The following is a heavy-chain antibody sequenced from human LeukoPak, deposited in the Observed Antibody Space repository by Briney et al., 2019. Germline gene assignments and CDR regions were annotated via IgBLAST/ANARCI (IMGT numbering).Heavy chain of an antibody. CDR2: ITSSGGTK. V-gene: IGHV3-11*04. CDR1: GLSLSDYY. J-gene: IGHJ3*01. D-gene: IGHD3-10*01. CDR3: ARDGRSGD. Sequence: GGSLRLSCAASGLSLSDYYMSWIRQAPGKGLEWVSSITSSGGTKYYADPVKGRFTISRDNAKDSLYLEMNSLRVEDTAMYYCARDGRSGDWGQGTMVTVSS.